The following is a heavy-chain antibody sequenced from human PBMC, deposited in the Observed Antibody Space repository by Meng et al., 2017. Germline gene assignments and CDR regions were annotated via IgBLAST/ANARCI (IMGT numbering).Heavy chain of an antibody. CDR3: GRDYYGIPDY. CDR1: GFSFSPYW. Sequence: EVRWEESGGTLFQPGGSLRLSWAASGFSFSPYWMIWVCQAPGQGLWWVSRISSDGSTTHYADSVKGRFTISRDNAKNTLYLQMNSLRAEDTAVYYCGRDYYGIPDYWGQGTLVTVSS. V-gene: IGHV3-74*01. D-gene: IGHD3-10*01. J-gene: IGHJ4*02. CDR2: ISSDGSTT.